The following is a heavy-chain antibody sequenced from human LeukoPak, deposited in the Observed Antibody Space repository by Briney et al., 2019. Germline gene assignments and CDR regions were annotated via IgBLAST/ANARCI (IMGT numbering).Heavy chain of an antibody. CDR1: GFTFDDYA. CDR3: ARVWYSGSYPVDY. V-gene: IGHV3-9*01. Sequence: GGSLRLSCSVSGFTFDDYAMHWVRQAPGKGLEWVSGFSWNSGSIDYADSVKGRFTISRDNAKNSLYLQMNSLRAEDTAVYYCARVWYSGSYPVDYWGQGTLVTVSS. J-gene: IGHJ4*02. D-gene: IGHD1-26*01. CDR2: FSWNSGSI.